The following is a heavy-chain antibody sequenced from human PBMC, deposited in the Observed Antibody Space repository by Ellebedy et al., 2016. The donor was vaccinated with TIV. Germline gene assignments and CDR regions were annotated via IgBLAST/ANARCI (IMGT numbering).Heavy chain of an antibody. Sequence: MPSETLSLTCAVYGGSFSGYYWSWIRQPPGKGLEWIGEINHSGSTNYNPSLKSRVTIAVDTSKNQFSLKLSSVTAADTAVYYCARGRRYCSSTSCYSGWFDPWGQGTLVTVSS. V-gene: IGHV4-34*01. CDR2: INHSGST. J-gene: IGHJ5*02. CDR1: GGSFSGYY. D-gene: IGHD2-2*01. CDR3: ARGRRYCSSTSCYSGWFDP.